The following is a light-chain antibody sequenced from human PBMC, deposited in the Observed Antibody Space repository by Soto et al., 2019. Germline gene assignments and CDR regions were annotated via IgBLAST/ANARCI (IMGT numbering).Light chain of an antibody. Sequence: DIQLTQSPSTLSASVGARVTITCRASPSISSWLARYQQKPGKAPKLLIYDASSLESGAPSRFSVSGSGTEFNLTISSLQPDAFATYYGQPYNSYSLNFGGGTHVEIK. CDR3: QPYNSYSLN. CDR1: PSISSW. CDR2: DAS. J-gene: IGKJ4*01. V-gene: IGKV1-5*01.